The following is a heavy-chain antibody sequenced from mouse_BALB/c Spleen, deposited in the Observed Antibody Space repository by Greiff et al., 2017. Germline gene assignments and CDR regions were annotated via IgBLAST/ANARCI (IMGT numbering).Heavy chain of an antibody. CDR1: GFTFSSYG. CDR3: ARDRGNYDWYFDV. D-gene: IGHD2-1*01. Sequence: EVKLVESGGGLVQPGGSLKLSCAASGFTFSSYGMSWVRQTPDKRLELVATINSNGGSTYYPDSVKGRFTISRDNAKNTLYLQMSSLKSEDTAMYYCARDRGNYDWYFDVWGAGTTVTVSS. J-gene: IGHJ1*01. CDR2: INSNGGST. V-gene: IGHV5-6-3*01.